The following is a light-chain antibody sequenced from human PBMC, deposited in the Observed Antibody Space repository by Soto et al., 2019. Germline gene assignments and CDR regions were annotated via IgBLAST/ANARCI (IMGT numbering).Light chain of an antibody. J-gene: IGKJ5*01. CDR1: QSVSSY. Sequence: EILLTQSPATLSLSPGERATLSCRASQSVSSYLAWYQQKPGQAPSLLIFDSSNRANGVPVRFSGSGSGTVFTLTIGSLEPQDSAVYYYQQRKHWHPITFGQGTRLEIK. CDR2: DSS. V-gene: IGKV3-11*01. CDR3: QQRKHWHPIT.